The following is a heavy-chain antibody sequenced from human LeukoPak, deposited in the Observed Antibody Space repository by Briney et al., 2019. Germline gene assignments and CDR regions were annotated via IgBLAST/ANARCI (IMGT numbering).Heavy chain of an antibody. J-gene: IGHJ3*02. V-gene: IGHV3-23*01. Sequence: PGGSLRLSCAVSGFIFSNYAMNWVRQAPGKGLEWVPAISGSGGSTYYADSVKGRFTISRDNSKNTLYLQMNSLRAEDTAVYYCAKDHDYYASGPIWGQGTMVTVSS. CDR3: AKDHDYYASGPI. D-gene: IGHD3-10*01. CDR2: ISGSGGST. CDR1: GFIFSNYA.